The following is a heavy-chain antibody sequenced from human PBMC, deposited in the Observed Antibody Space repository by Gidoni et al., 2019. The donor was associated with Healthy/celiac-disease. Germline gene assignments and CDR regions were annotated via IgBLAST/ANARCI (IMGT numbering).Heavy chain of an antibody. D-gene: IGHD2-2*01. Sequence: EVQLLESGGGLVQPGGSLRLSCAASGFTFSSYALSWVRQAPGKGLEWVSAISGSGGSTYYADSVKGRFTISRDNSKNTLYLQMNSLRAEDTAVYYCAERRRCSSTSCPRNYYYYGMDVWGQGTTVTVSS. V-gene: IGHV3-23*01. J-gene: IGHJ6*02. CDR1: GFTFSSYA. CDR3: AERRRCSSTSCPRNYYYYGMDV. CDR2: ISGSGGST.